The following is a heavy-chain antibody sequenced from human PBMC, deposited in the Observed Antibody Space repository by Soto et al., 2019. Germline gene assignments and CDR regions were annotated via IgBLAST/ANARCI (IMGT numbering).Heavy chain of an antibody. D-gene: IGHD3-10*01. J-gene: IGHJ6*03. Sequence: HPGGSLRLSCAASGFTFSSYWMSWVRQAPGKGLEWVANIKQDGSEKYYVDSVKGRFTISRDNAKNSLYLQMNSLRAEDTAVYYCARAGSYGSGSSYYYYYYYMDVWGKGTTVTSP. CDR2: IKQDGSEK. CDR3: ARAGSYGSGSSYYYYYYYMDV. CDR1: GFTFSSYW. V-gene: IGHV3-7*01.